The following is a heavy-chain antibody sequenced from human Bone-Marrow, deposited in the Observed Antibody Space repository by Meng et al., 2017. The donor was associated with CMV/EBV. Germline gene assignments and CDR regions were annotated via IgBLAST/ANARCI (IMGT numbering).Heavy chain of an antibody. CDR2: TYYRSKWYN. CDR3: ARDYYDSGGDYYTEVYYHGLDA. CDR1: GDSASSHSAA. J-gene: IGHJ6*02. D-gene: IGHD3-22*01. V-gene: IGHV6-1*01. Sequence: TLSLTCAISGDSASSHSAAWNWIRQSPSRGLEWLGRTYYRSKWYNDYAISVKSRITINPDTSKNQFSLQLNSVTPEDTAVYYCARDYYDSGGDYYTEVYYHGLDAWGQGTTVTVSS.